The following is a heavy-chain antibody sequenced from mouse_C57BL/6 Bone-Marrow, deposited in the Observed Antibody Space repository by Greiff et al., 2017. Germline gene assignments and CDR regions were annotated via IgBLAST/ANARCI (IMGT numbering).Heavy chain of an antibody. Sequence: EVQLVESGGGLVKPGGSPKLSCAASGFTFSDYGMHWVRQAPEKGLEWVAYISSGSSTIYYADTVKGRFTISRDNANNTLFLQMTSLRSEYTAMYYCERLASYYFDYWGQGTALTVSS. CDR1: GFTFSDYG. CDR3: ERLASYYFDY. V-gene: IGHV5-17*01. CDR2: ISSGSSTI. J-gene: IGHJ2*01.